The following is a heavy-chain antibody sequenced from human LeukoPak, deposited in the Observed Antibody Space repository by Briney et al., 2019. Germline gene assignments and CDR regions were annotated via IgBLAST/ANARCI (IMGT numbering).Heavy chain of an antibody. Sequence: PGGSLRLSCAASGFTFSSYGMHWVRQAPGKGLEWVAVIWYDGSNKYYADSVKGRFTISRDNSKNTLYLQMNSLRAEDTAVYYCAKGPFSFQYYFDYWGQGTLVTVSS. CDR1: GFTFSSYG. CDR2: IWYDGSNK. J-gene: IGHJ4*02. CDR3: AKGPFSFQYYFDY. D-gene: IGHD2-21*01. V-gene: IGHV3-30*02.